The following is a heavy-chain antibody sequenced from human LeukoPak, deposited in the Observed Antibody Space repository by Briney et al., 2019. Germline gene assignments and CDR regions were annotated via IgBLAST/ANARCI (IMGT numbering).Heavy chain of an antibody. CDR1: GGSISSYY. V-gene: IGHV4-59*12. Sequence: SETLSLTCTVSGGSISSYYWSWIRQPPGKGLEWIGFIYYSGSTYYNPSLKSRVTISVDTSKNQFSLKLSSVTAADTAVYYCARGRFGDQPFPFDYWGQGTLVTVSS. CDR3: ARGRFGDQPFPFDY. J-gene: IGHJ4*02. CDR2: IYYSGST. D-gene: IGHD3-10*01.